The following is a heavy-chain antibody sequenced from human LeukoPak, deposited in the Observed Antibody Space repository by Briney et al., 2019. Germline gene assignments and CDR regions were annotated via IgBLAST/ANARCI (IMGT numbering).Heavy chain of an antibody. V-gene: IGHV1-18*01. Sequence: ASVKVSCKASGYTFTSYGISWVRQAPGQGLEWMGWISAYNGNTNYAQKLQGRVTMTTGTSTSTAYMELRSLRSDDTAVYYCARDLGIFGSSNYYMDVWGKGTTVTVSS. D-gene: IGHD3-3*01. J-gene: IGHJ6*03. CDR1: GYTFTSYG. CDR3: ARDLGIFGSSNYYMDV. CDR2: ISAYNGNT.